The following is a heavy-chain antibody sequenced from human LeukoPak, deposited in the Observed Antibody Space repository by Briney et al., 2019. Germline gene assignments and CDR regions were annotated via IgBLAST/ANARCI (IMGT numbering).Heavy chain of an antibody. J-gene: IGHJ5*02. Sequence: ASVKVSCKASGYTFTSYYMHWVRQAPGQGLEWMGLINPNGGNTNYAQKFQGRVTMTRDTSISTAYMELSRLRSDDTAVYYCASVDPRRTWFDPWGQGTLVTVSS. CDR3: ASVDPRRTWFDP. CDR2: INPNGGNT. CDR1: GYTFTSYY. D-gene: IGHD3-9*01. V-gene: IGHV1-2*06.